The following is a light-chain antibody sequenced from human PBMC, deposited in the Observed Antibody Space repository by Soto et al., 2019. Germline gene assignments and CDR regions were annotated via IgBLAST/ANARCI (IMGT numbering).Light chain of an antibody. CDR2: TSS. Sequence: DIPITQSPSSLSASVGARVTITCRASHGIGNYLAWYQQKPGKVPKLLIYTSSTLQSGVPSRFSGSGSGTDFTLTISNLQPEDVATYYCQKHNAAPLTFGGGTKVDIK. CDR3: QKHNAAPLT. V-gene: IGKV1-27*01. CDR1: HGIGNY. J-gene: IGKJ4*01.